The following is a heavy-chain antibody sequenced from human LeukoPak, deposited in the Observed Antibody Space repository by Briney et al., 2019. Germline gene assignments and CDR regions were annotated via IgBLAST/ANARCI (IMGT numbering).Heavy chain of an antibody. V-gene: IGHV3-7*03. CDR3: ARGGDYDILTGHFDY. CDR2: IKQDGSEK. CDR1: GFTFSRHW. Sequence: GGSLRLSCAASGFTFSRHWMSWVRQPPGKGLEWEANIKQDGSEKYYVDSVKGRFTISRDNAKNSLYLQMNSLRAEDTAVYYCARGGDYDILTGHFDYWGQGTLVTVSS. D-gene: IGHD3-9*01. J-gene: IGHJ4*02.